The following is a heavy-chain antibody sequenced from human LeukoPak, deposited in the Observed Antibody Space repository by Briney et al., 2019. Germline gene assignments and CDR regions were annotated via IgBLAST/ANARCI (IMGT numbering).Heavy chain of an antibody. CDR3: ARIPRGRYEAY. V-gene: IGHV1-2*02. CDR2: INPNSGGT. Sequence: ASVTVSCKASVYTFIGYYMYWVRQAPGQGLEWMGWINPNSGGTNYAQKFQGRVTMTRDTSTTTGYMELSRLRSDDTAVYYCARIPRGRYEAYWGQGTLVTVSS. J-gene: IGHJ4*02. CDR1: VYTFIGYY. D-gene: IGHD1-26*01.